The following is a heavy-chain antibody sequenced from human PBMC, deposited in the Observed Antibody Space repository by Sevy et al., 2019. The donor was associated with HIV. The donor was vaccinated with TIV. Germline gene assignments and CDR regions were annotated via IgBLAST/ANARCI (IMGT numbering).Heavy chain of an antibody. V-gene: IGHV1-18*01. CDR1: GYTFTSYG. Sequence: ASVKVSCKASGYTFTSYGISWVRQAPGQGLEWMGWISANNGNTNYAQKLQGRVTMTTDTSTSTAYMELRSLRSDDTAVYYCARDQKLGARLLYGMDVWGQGTTVTVSS. CDR3: ARDQKLGARLLYGMDV. D-gene: IGHD7-27*01. CDR2: ISANNGNT. J-gene: IGHJ6*02.